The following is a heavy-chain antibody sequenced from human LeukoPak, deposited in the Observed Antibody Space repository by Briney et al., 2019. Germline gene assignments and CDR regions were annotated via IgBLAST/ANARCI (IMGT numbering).Heavy chain of an antibody. V-gene: IGHV3-7*01. CDR1: GFTFSSTW. Sequence: GGSLRLSCVASGFTFSSTWMSWVRQAPGKGLQWVATINQDGSEKYYVDSVKGRFTISRDNAKNSLYLQMNSLRAEDTAVYYCAELGITMIGGVWGKGTTVTISS. CDR3: AELGITMIGGV. J-gene: IGHJ6*04. D-gene: IGHD3-10*02. CDR2: INQDGSEK.